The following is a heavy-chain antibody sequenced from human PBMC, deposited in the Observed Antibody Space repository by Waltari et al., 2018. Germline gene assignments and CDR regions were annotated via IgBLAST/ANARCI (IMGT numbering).Heavy chain of an antibody. CDR1: GFTFSTYW. CDR3: VGQIATGY. CDR2: IKPGGTYT. J-gene: IGHJ4*02. D-gene: IGHD6-13*01. V-gene: IGHV3-74*01. Sequence: EVQLVESGGGLVQPGGSLRLSCAASGFTFSTYWMHWVRPAPGPGLGWVSHIKPGGTYTGYADSVKGRFTISRDDAKNTLYLQMNSLRVEDTAIYYCVGQIATGYWGQGTLVTVSS.